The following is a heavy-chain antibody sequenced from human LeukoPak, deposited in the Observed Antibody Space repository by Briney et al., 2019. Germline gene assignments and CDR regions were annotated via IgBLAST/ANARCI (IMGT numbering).Heavy chain of an antibody. D-gene: IGHD3-10*01. CDR1: GGSLSGYY. Sequence: SETLSLTCAVYGGSLSGYYWSWIRQPPGKGLEWIGEINHSGSTNYNPSLKSRVTISVDTSKNQFSLKLSSVTAADTAVYYCARGGELGGEYYFDYWGQGTLVTVSS. V-gene: IGHV4-34*01. CDR3: ARGGELGGEYYFDY. J-gene: IGHJ4*02. CDR2: INHSGST.